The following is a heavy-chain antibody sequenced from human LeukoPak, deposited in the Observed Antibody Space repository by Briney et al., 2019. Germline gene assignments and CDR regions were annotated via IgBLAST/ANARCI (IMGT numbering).Heavy chain of an antibody. CDR3: ASSYSSSSGDPNWFDP. Sequence: ESLKICCKGSGYSFTSYWIGWVRQMPGKGLEWRGIMYPGDSDTRYSPSFQGQVTISADKSISTAYLQWSSLKASDTAMYYCASSYSSSSGDPNWFDPWGQGTLVTVSS. V-gene: IGHV5-51*01. J-gene: IGHJ5*02. CDR2: MYPGDSDT. CDR1: GYSFTSYW. D-gene: IGHD6-6*01.